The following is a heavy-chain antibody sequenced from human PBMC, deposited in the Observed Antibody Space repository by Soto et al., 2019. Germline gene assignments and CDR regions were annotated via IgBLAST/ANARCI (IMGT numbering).Heavy chain of an antibody. D-gene: IGHD3-10*01. CDR2: IWYDGSNK. CDR1: GFTFSSYG. J-gene: IGHJ4*02. V-gene: IGHV3-33*01. Sequence: QVQLVESGGGVVQPGRSLRLSCAASGFTFSSYGMHWVRQAPGKGLEWVAVIWYDGSNKYYADSVKGRFTISRDTSKNTLYLHMNILRAEGTAVYYCARDYSWNNSGGSMVRGVDGFDYWGQGTLVTVSS. CDR3: ARDYSWNNSGGSMVRGVDGFDY.